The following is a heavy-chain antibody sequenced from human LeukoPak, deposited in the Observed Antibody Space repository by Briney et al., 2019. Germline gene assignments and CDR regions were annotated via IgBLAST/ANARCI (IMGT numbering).Heavy chain of an antibody. D-gene: IGHD5-18*01. CDR1: GFTFTGYA. V-gene: IGHV3-30*04. CDR2: ISSDGSNK. CDR3: ARDEYSYEINYFDY. Sequence: PGGSLRLSCAASGFTFTGYAMLWVRQAPGKGLEWVAVISSDGSNKYYADSVRGRFTISRVNSKNTVDLQMNSLRAEDTAVYYCARDEYSYEINYFDYWGQGTLVTVSS. J-gene: IGHJ4*02.